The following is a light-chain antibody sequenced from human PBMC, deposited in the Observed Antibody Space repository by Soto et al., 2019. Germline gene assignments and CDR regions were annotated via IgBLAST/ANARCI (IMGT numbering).Light chain of an antibody. V-gene: IGKV3-15*01. J-gene: IGKJ1*01. CDR3: QLGWT. CDR2: GAS. CDR1: QSVSSN. Sequence: EIVMTQSPATLSVSPGERATLSCRASQSVSSNLAWYQQKPGQAPRLLIYGASTRATGIPARFSGSGSGTEFTLTISSLQSEDFAVYYGQLGWTFGQGTKVEIK.